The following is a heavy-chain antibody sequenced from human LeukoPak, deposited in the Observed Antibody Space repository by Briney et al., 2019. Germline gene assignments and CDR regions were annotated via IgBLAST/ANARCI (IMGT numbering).Heavy chain of an antibody. CDR1: GFTCNNYA. V-gene: IGHV3-23*01. Sequence: GGSLRRSCTASGFTCNNYAMYWVRQAPRKGLEWVAGIFGSGGSAHYADSVKVRFTISRENSKNTVYLQMDSLRGEDTAVYYCAKPTTGYSSGQYPGWTADYWGQGALVTVSS. CDR2: IFGSGGSA. D-gene: IGHD3-22*01. J-gene: IGHJ4*02. CDR3: AKPTTGYSSGQYPGWTADY.